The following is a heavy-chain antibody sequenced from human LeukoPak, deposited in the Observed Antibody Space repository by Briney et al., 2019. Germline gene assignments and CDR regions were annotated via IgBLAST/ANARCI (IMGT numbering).Heavy chain of an antibody. CDR3: ARAQGSTAYYCDH. CDR2: IYSGGYT. J-gene: IGHJ4*02. V-gene: IGHV3-66*02. Sequence: GGTLRLSCAVSGLTFSRTHFSWVRQTPGKGLQWVSVIYSGGYTYYGDSVKGRFTISRDNAKNTLYLQMSGLRNEDTAIYYCARAQGSTAYYCDHWGQGALVTVSS. CDR1: GLTFSRTH. D-gene: IGHD3-16*01.